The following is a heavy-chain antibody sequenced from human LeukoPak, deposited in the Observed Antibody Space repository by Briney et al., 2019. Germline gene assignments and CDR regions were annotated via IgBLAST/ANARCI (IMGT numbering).Heavy chain of an antibody. V-gene: IGHV1-18*01. CDR3: ARYCSGGSCYSENAFDI. D-gene: IGHD2-15*01. CDR1: GYTFTSYG. J-gene: IGHJ3*02. CDR2: ISAYNGNT. Sequence: ASVKVSCKASGYTFTSYGISWVRQAPGQGLEWMGWISAYNGNTNYAQKLQGRVTMTTDTSTSTAYMELRSLRSDDTAVYYCARYCSGGSCYSENAFDIWGQGTMVTVPS.